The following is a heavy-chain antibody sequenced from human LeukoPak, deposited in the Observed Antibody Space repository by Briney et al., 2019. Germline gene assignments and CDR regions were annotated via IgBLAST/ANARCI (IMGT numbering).Heavy chain of an antibody. V-gene: IGHV3-21*01. D-gene: IGHD2-2*01. CDR2: ISSSTSYI. Sequence: GGSLRLSCAASGFTFSTYTMNWVRQAPGNGLEWVSSISSSTSYIYFPDSVKDRFTISRDNAKNSLYLHMDSLRAEDTAVYYCARYYCNSTSCHYFDYWGQGTLVTVSS. CDR1: GFTFSTYT. J-gene: IGHJ4*02. CDR3: ARYYCNSTSCHYFDY.